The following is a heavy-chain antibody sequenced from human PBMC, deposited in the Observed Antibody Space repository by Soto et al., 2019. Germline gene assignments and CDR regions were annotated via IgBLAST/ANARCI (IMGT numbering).Heavy chain of an antibody. D-gene: IGHD3-22*01. J-gene: IGHJ4*02. V-gene: IGHV4-31*03. CDR2: IYYSGST. CDR1: GGSISSGGYY. Sequence: QVQLQESGPGLVKPSQTLSLTCTVSGGSISSGGYYWSWIRQHPGKGLEWIGYIYYSGSTHYNPSLKSRVTISVDTSKNQCSLKLSSVTAADTAVYYCAREGYYYDRHPPEEWGQGTLVTVSS. CDR3: AREGYYYDRHPPEE.